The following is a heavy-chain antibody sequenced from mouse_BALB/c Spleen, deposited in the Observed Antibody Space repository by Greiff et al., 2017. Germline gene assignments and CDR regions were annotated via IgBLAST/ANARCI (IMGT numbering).Heavy chain of an antibody. CDR1: GFTFSSYT. Sequence: EVQVVESGGGLVQPGGSLKLSRAASGFTFSSYTMSWVRQTPEKRLEWVAYISNGGGSTYYPDTVKGRFTISRDNAKNTLYLQMSSLKSEDTAMYYCARHDAMDYWGQGTSVTVSS. V-gene: IGHV5-12-2*01. CDR3: ARHDAMDY. CDR2: ISNGGGST. J-gene: IGHJ4*01.